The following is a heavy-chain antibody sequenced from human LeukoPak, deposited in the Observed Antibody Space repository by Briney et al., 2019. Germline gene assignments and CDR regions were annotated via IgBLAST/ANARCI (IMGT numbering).Heavy chain of an antibody. J-gene: IGHJ3*02. Sequence: PSETLPLTCTFSVGSHISGSYYWSWIRQPAGKGLEWLGRIYTCGSTNYNPSLKSRVTISVVTSKNQFSLKLSSVTAADTAVYYCARFPPGWELPQGDLEVAFDIWGQGTMVTVS. CDR1: VGSHISGSYY. V-gene: IGHV4-61*02. CDR2: IYTCGST. CDR3: ARFPPGWELPQGDLEVAFDI. D-gene: IGHD1-26*01.